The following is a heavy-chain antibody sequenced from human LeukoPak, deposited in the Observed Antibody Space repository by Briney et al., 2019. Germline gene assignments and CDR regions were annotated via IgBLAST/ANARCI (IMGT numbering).Heavy chain of an antibody. V-gene: IGHV4-38-2*01. D-gene: IGHD3-10*01. CDR1: GYSISSGYY. J-gene: IGHJ4*02. Sequence: SETLSLTCAVSGYSISSGYYWGWIRQPPGKGLEWIGSIYHRGSTYYNPSLKSRVTISVDTSMNQFSLKLSSVTAADTAVYCCAGWFGELLSLFTYWGQGTLVTVSS. CDR2: IYHRGST. CDR3: AGWFGELLSLFTY.